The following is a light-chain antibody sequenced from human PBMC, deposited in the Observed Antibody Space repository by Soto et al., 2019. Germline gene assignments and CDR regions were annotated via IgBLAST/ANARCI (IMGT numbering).Light chain of an antibody. V-gene: IGLV2-14*01. CDR1: ISDIGVYEY. CDR3: RSYTDSSTLGLYV. Sequence: QSVLTQPASVSGSPGQSITISCTGTISDIGVYEYVSWYQQHPGKAPRLMIYEVTYRPSGVSNRFSGSKSGSTASLTISGLQAEDEADHYCRSYTDSSTLGLYVFGTGTKVTVL. CDR2: EVT. J-gene: IGLJ1*01.